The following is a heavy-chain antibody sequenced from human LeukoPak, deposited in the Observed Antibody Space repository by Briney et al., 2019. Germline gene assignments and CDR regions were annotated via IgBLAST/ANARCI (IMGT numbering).Heavy chain of an antibody. V-gene: IGHV3-11*04. CDR3: ARDRYSSPFWYFDL. CDR1: GFTFSDYY. Sequence: GGSLRLSCAASGFTFSDYYMSWIRQAPGKGLEWVSYISSSGSTIYYADSVKGRFTISRDNAKNSLYLQMNSLRVEDTAIYYCARDRYSSPFWYFDLWGRGTLVTVSS. CDR2: ISSSGSTI. D-gene: IGHD6-13*01. J-gene: IGHJ2*01.